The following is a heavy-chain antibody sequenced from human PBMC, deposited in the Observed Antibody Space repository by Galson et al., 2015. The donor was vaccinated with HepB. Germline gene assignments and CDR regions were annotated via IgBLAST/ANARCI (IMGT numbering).Heavy chain of an antibody. J-gene: IGHJ2*01. CDR2: IGTGGDT. CDR3: ARIGAQVTSSWHHWYFDL. CDR1: GFPFSSYD. Sequence: SLRLSCEASGFPFSSYDIHWVRQATGKGLEWVSGIGTGGDTYYLDPVRGRFTIAREHAKNSLYIEMNGLGVEDTGIYSCARIGAQVTSSWHHWYFDLWGRGTLVTVSS. D-gene: IGHD6-13*01. V-gene: IGHV3-13*04.